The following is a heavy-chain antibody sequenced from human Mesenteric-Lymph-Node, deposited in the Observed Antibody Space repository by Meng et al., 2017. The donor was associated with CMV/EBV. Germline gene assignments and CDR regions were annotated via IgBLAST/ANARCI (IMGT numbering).Heavy chain of an antibody. CDR2: INHSGGT. D-gene: IGHD6-13*01. Sequence: GSLRLSCAASGFTFSRYWMHWIRQPPGKGLEWIGEINHSGGTNHNPSLKSRVTMSVDTSKNHFSLKLSSVTAADTAVYYCARGGAAVAEDGEYYFDYWGQGTLVTVSS. CDR1: GFTFSRYW. J-gene: IGHJ4*02. V-gene: IGHV4-34*01. CDR3: ARGGAAVAEDGEYYFDY.